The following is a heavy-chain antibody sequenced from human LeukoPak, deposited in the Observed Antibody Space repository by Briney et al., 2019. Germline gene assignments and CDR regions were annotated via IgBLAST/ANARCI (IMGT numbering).Heavy chain of an antibody. J-gene: IGHJ4*02. CDR3: ATETNGRHYDY. V-gene: IGHV3-21*06. Sequence: PGGSLRLSCTASRLTFSTSGSNWFRQAPGMGLEWVASIGPTGSDRYHADSIKGRFTISRDNANNFLYLQMNSLRAEDTAVYYCATETNGRHYDYWGQGTLLTVSS. CDR2: IGPTGSDR. D-gene: IGHD1-14*01. CDR1: RLTFSTSG.